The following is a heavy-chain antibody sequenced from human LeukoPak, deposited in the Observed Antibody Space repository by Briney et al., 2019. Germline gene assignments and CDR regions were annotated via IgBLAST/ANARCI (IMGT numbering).Heavy chain of an antibody. J-gene: IGHJ4*02. CDR2: IYYSGST. CDR3: ARTGKPTPFDY. CDR1: GGSISSSSYY. D-gene: IGHD2-8*02. Sequence: SETLSLTCTVSGGSISSSSYYWGWIRQPPGKGLEWIGSIYYSGSTYYNPSLKSRVTISVDTSKNQFSLKLSSVTAADTAVYYCARTGKPTPFDYWGQGTLVTVSS. V-gene: IGHV4-39*07.